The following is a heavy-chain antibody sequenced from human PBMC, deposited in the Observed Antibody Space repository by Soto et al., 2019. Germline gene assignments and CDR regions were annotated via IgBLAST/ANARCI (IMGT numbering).Heavy chain of an antibody. D-gene: IGHD6-25*01. CDR3: AIAPPTHSTGWGWAFDY. J-gene: IGHJ4*02. Sequence: ASVKVSCKASGYTFTGYYMHWARQAPGQGLEWMGWINPNSGGTNYAQKFQGWVTMTRDTSISTAYMELSRLRSDDTAVYYCAIAPPTHSTGWGWAFDYWGQGTLVTVSS. V-gene: IGHV1-2*04. CDR2: INPNSGGT. CDR1: GYTFTGYY.